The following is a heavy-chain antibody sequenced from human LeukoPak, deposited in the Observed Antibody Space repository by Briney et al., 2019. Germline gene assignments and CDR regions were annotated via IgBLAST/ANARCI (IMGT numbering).Heavy chain of an antibody. Sequence: ASVKVSCKASGYTFTSYGISWVRQAPGQGLEWMGWISAYNGNTNYAQKLQGRVTMTTDTSTSTAYMELRSLRSDDTAVYYCARDREWMGSGGAFDPWGQGTLVTVSS. D-gene: IGHD6-19*01. CDR1: GYTFTSYG. J-gene: IGHJ5*02. V-gene: IGHV1-18*01. CDR2: ISAYNGNT. CDR3: ARDREWMGSGGAFDP.